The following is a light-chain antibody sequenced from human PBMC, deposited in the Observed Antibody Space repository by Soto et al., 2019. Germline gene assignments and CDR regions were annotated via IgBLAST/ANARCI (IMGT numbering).Light chain of an antibody. V-gene: IGKV3D-15*01. CDR2: GSS. Sequence: IVMTQSPATLSVPPGEGVTLSCRASENVGTNLAWYQQKPGQAPRLLMYGSSTRATGIPATFSGSGSGTEFTLTISSLQSEESAVYYCQQYNNWGLSFGGGTRVEIK. J-gene: IGKJ4*01. CDR3: QQYNNWGLS. CDR1: ENVGTN.